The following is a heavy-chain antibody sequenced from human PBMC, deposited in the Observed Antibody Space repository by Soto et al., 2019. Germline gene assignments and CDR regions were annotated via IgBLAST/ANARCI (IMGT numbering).Heavy chain of an antibody. CDR2: IYWDDDK. V-gene: IGHV2-5*02. CDR3: ALRLRYFDWLLARSPFEWFDP. J-gene: IGHJ5*02. D-gene: IGHD3-9*01. Sequence: QITLKESGPTLVKPTQTLTLTCTFSGFSLSTSGVGVGWIRQPPGKALEWLALIYWDDDKRYSPSLKSRLTITKDTSKNQEVLTMTNMDPVDTATSYCALRLRYFDWLLARSPFEWFDPWGQGTLVTVSS. CDR1: GFSLSTSGVG.